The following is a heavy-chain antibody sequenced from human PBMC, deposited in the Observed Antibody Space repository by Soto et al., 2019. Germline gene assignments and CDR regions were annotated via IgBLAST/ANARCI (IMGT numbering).Heavy chain of an antibody. Sequence: QVQLVQSGAEVKKPGASVKVSCKASGYTFTGYYMHWVRQAPGQGLEWMGWINPNSGGTNYAQKFQGWVTMTRDTSISTAYMELSRLRSDDTAVYYCARAVPAAIYADYGMDVWGQGTTVTVSS. D-gene: IGHD2-2*02. CDR2: INPNSGGT. J-gene: IGHJ6*02. CDR1: GYTFTGYY. V-gene: IGHV1-2*04. CDR3: ARAVPAAIYADYGMDV.